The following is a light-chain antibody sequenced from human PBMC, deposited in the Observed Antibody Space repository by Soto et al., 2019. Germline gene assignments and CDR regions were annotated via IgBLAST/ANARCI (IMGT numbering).Light chain of an antibody. J-gene: IGLJ1*01. CDR2: EVN. CDR1: SSDIGVYNY. V-gene: IGLV2-14*01. CDR3: SSYTTSNTYV. Sequence: QSALTQPASVSGSPGQSITFSCTGTSSDIGVYNYVSWYQQNPGKAPKLMIYEVNNRPSGVSNRFSGSKSGNTASLTISGLQAEDEADYYCSSYTTSNTYVFGTGTKVTVL.